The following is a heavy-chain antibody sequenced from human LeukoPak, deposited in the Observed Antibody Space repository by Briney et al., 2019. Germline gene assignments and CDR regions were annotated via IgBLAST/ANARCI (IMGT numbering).Heavy chain of an antibody. J-gene: IGHJ6*02. CDR1: GFTFSNYA. CDR2: IGGSGDTT. CDR3: ARAVDSYGTDV. D-gene: IGHD5-12*01. Sequence: PGGSLRLSCAASGFTFSNYAMTWVRQAPGKGLEWVSVIGGSGDTTYYADSVKGRFTISRDNSKNTLYLQMNSLRAEDTAVYYCARAVDSYGTDVWGQGTTVTVSS. V-gene: IGHV3-23*01.